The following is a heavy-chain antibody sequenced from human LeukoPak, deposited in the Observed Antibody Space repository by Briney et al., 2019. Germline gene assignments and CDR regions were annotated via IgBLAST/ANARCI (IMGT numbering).Heavy chain of an antibody. CDR1: GGIVTTYS. D-gene: IGHD3-10*02. Sequence: AASVKVSCKASGGIVTTYSLTWVRRAPGQGLEWMGGIIPMFGTPNYAQKFQGRVTITTDDSTSTAYLELSSLRSEDTAVYYCARGRSGTKSGGSDYWGQGTLVTVSS. CDR3: ARGRSGTKSGGSDY. V-gene: IGHV1-69*05. J-gene: IGHJ4*02. CDR2: IIPMFGTP.